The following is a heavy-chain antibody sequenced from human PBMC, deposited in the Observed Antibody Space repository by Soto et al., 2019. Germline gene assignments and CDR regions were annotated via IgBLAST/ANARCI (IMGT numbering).Heavy chain of an antibody. CDR1: GGSISSYY. D-gene: IGHD2-8*01. CDR2: IYYSGST. V-gene: IGHV4-59*01. CDR3: ARRRMSTNVFDY. J-gene: IGHJ4*01. Sequence: PSETLSLTCTVSGGSISSYYWSWIRQPPGKGLEWIGYIYYSGSTNYNPSLKSRVTISVDTSKNQFSLKLSSVTAADTAVYYCARRRMSTNVFDYWGHGTLVTVSS.